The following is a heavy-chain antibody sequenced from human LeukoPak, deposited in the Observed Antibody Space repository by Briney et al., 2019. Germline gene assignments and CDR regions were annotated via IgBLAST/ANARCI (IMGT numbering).Heavy chain of an antibody. Sequence: GRSLRLSCAASGFTFDDYAMHWVRQAPGKGLEWVSGISWNSGSIGYADSVKGRFTISRDNAKNSLYLQMNSLRAEDMAVYYCAKDASSGWYEGLFDYWGQGTLVTVSS. D-gene: IGHD6-19*01. CDR1: GFTFDDYA. J-gene: IGHJ4*02. V-gene: IGHV3-9*03. CDR3: AKDASSGWYEGLFDY. CDR2: ISWNSGSI.